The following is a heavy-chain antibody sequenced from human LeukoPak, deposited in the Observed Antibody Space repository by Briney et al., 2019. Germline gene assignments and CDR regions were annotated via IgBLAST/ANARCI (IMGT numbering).Heavy chain of an antibody. V-gene: IGHV3-30*03. CDR3: ARDRRYYYDSSGYLNYYYYGMDV. CDR2: MSYGGQNE. J-gene: IGHJ6*02. CDR1: GLTFSGYD. Sequence: GGSLRLSCAASGLTFSGYDMHWVRQAPGKGPEWVAVMSYGGQNERYADSVKGRFTVSRDNPKNTVYLEMNSLRAEDTAVYYCARDRRYYYDSSGYLNYYYYGMDVWGQGTTVTVSS. D-gene: IGHD3-22*01.